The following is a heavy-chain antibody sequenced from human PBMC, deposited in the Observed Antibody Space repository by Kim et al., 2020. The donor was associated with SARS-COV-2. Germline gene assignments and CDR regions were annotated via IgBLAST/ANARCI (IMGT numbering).Heavy chain of an antibody. V-gene: IGHV3-23*01. Sequence: VSTYYAEAVKGQITISRYNSKNTLYLQMNSLRAEDTGVYFCARDRTTIDYWGQGTPVTVSS. J-gene: IGHJ4*02. CDR2: VST. CDR3: ARDRTTIDY. D-gene: IGHD1-1*01.